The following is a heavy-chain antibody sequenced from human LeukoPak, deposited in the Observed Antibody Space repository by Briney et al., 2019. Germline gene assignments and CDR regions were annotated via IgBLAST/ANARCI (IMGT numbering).Heavy chain of an antibody. Sequence: GGSLRLSCAASGFTVSSNYMSWVRQAPGKGLEWVSVIYSGGSTYYADSVEGRFTISRDNSKNTLYLQMNSLRAEDTAVYYCARDVPGYCSGGSCPAFDIWGQGTMVTVSS. D-gene: IGHD2-15*01. J-gene: IGHJ3*02. CDR2: IYSGGST. V-gene: IGHV3-53*01. CDR3: ARDVPGYCSGGSCPAFDI. CDR1: GFTVSSNY.